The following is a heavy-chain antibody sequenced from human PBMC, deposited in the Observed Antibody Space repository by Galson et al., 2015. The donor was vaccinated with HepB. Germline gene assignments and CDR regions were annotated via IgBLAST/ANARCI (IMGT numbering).Heavy chain of an antibody. CDR3: AADLKYYGSGSFDY. Sequence: SVKVSCKASGFTFTSSAVQWVRQARGQRLEWIGWIVVGSGNTNYAQKFQERVTITRDISTSTAYMELSSLRSEDTAVYYCAADLKYYGSGSFDYWGQGTLITVSS. CDR1: GFTFTSSA. D-gene: IGHD3-10*01. V-gene: IGHV1-58*01. J-gene: IGHJ4*02. CDR2: IVVGSGNT.